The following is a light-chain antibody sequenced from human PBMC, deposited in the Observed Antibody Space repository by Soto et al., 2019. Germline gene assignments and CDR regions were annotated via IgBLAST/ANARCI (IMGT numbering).Light chain of an antibody. CDR2: DSS. V-gene: IGLV3-21*02. Sequence: SYVLAQPPSVSVAPRQTASITCGGKNIGDKDVHWYQQKPGQAPVLVVYDSSDRPSWIPDRFSGSNSGNTATLTISGVEAGDEADYFCQVWDSRRDHSVFGGGTQLTVL. CDR1: NIGDKD. CDR3: QVWDSRRDHSV. J-gene: IGLJ3*02.